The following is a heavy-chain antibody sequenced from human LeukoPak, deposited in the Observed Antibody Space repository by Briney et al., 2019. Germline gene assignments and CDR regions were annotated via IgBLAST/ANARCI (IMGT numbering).Heavy chain of an antibody. CDR2: ISSSSSYI. CDR3: ARDPDDFWSGYYRTWFDP. V-gene: IGHV3-21*01. J-gene: IGHJ5*02. Sequence: GGSLRLSCAASGFTFSSYSMNWVRQAPGKGLEWVSSISSSSSYIYYADSVKGRFIISRDNAKNSLYLQMNSLRAEDTAVYYCARDPDDFWSGYYRTWFDPWGQGTLVTVSS. CDR1: GFTFSSYS. D-gene: IGHD3-3*01.